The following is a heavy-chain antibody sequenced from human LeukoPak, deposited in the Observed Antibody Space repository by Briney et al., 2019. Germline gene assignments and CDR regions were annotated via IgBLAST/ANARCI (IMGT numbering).Heavy chain of an antibody. CDR2: ISGSGGST. CDR1: GFTFSSSA. V-gene: IGHV3-23*01. CDR3: AKGPLLWN. Sequence: EGSLRLSCAASGFTFSSSAMNWVRQAPGKGLEWVSAISGSGGSTYYADSVKGRFTISRDNSRNTLYLQMNSLRAEDTAVYYCAKGPLLWNWGQGTLVTVSS. J-gene: IGHJ4*02. D-gene: IGHD2/OR15-2a*01.